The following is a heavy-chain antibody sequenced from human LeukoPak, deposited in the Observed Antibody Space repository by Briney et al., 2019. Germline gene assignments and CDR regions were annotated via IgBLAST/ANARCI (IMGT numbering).Heavy chain of an antibody. CDR2: IYYSGST. Sequence: SETLSLTCTVSGGSISSYYWSWIRQPPGKGLEWIGYIYYSGSTNYNPSLKSRVTISVDTSKNQLSLKLSSVTAADTAVYYCARADVLRYFDWLLWDSYYFDYWGQGTLVTVSS. CDR3: ARADVLRYFDWLLWDSYYFDY. D-gene: IGHD3-9*01. V-gene: IGHV4-59*01. J-gene: IGHJ4*02. CDR1: GGSISSYY.